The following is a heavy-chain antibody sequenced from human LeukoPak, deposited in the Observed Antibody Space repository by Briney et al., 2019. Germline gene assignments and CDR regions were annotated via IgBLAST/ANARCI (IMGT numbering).Heavy chain of an antibody. Sequence: GGSLRLSCAASGFTFSSYWMSWVRQAPGKGLEWVANIKQDGSEKYYVDSVKGRFTISRDNAKNSLYLQMNSLRAEDTAVYYCAKGNYYDSSDYPEYFQYWGQGTLVTVSS. CDR2: IKQDGSEK. CDR3: AKGNYYDSSDYPEYFQY. J-gene: IGHJ1*01. V-gene: IGHV3-7*01. D-gene: IGHD3-22*01. CDR1: GFTFSSYW.